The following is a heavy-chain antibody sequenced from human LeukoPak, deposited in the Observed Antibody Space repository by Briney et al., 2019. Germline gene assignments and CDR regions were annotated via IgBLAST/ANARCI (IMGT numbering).Heavy chain of an antibody. V-gene: IGHV3-23*01. Sequence: GGSLRLSCAASGFTFSSYAMSWVRQAPGKGLEWVSSISSSSSYIYYADSVKGRFTISRDNSKNTLYLQMNSLRAEDTAVYYCAKTRSGWLVLNYFDYWGQGTLVTVSS. CDR2: ISSSSSYI. CDR1: GFTFSSYA. CDR3: AKTRSGWLVLNYFDY. J-gene: IGHJ4*02. D-gene: IGHD6-19*01.